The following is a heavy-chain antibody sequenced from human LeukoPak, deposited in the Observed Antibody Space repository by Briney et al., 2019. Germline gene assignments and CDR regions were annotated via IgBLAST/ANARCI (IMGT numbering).Heavy chain of an antibody. Sequence: SETLSLTCTVSGGSISTYYWSWIRQPPGKGLEWIGYIYYSGSTNYNPSLKSRVTISVDTSKNQFSLKLSSVTAADTAVYYCARGKYYYDSSGYYYFDYWGQGTLVTVSS. D-gene: IGHD3-22*01. J-gene: IGHJ4*02. CDR2: IYYSGST. CDR1: GGSISTYY. V-gene: IGHV4-59*12. CDR3: ARGKYYYDSSGYYYFDY.